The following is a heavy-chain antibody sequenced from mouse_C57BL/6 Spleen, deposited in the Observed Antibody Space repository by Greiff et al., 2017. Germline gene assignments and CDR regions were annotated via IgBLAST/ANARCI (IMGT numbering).Heavy chain of an antibody. V-gene: IGHV3-6*01. Sequence: EVQLQESGPGLVKPSQSLSLTCSVTGYSITSGYYWNWIRQFPGNKLEWMGYISYDGSNNYNPSLKNRISITRDTSKNQFFLKLNSVTTEDTATYYCAREGYDYGFDYWGQGTTLTVSS. CDR3: AREGYDYGFDY. D-gene: IGHD2-4*01. CDR1: GYSITSGYY. CDR2: ISYDGSN. J-gene: IGHJ2*01.